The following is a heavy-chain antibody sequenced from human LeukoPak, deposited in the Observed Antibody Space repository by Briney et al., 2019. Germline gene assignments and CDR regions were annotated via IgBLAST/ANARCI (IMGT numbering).Heavy chain of an antibody. Sequence: SETLSLTCTVSGGSISSYYWSWIRQPPGKGLEWIGYIYYSGSTNYNPSLKSRVTISVDTSKNQFSLKLSSVTAADTAVYYCARGDYYDSRRYFDLWGRGTLVTVSS. D-gene: IGHD3-22*01. CDR3: ARGDYYDSRRYFDL. CDR2: IYYSGST. CDR1: GGSISSYY. V-gene: IGHV4-59*01. J-gene: IGHJ2*01.